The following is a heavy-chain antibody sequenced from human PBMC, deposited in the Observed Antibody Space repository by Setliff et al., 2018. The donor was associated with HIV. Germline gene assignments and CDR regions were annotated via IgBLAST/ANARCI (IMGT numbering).Heavy chain of an antibody. D-gene: IGHD3-22*01. CDR3: ARSAYYYDSSGSGI. CDR1: GYTFTTYG. V-gene: IGHV1-18*01. J-gene: IGHJ3*02. Sequence: GASVKVSCKASGYTFTTYGITWVRQAPGQGLEWMGWISTYNGNTNYAQKFQGRVTMTTVTSTSTAYMELRSLRSDDTAVYYCARSAYYYDSSGSGIWGQGTMVTVSS. CDR2: ISTYNGNT.